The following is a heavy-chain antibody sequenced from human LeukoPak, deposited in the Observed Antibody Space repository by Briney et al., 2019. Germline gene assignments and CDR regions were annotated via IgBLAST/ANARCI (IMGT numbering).Heavy chain of an antibody. Sequence: SETLSLTCTVSGGSISSYYWSWIRQPPGKGLEWIGYIYYSGSTNYNPSLKSRVTISVDTSKNQFSLKLSSVTAADTAVYYCARSYYYDSSGYYYYYYGMDVWGQGTTVTVSS. CDR3: ARSYYYDSSGYYYYYYGMDV. D-gene: IGHD3-22*01. V-gene: IGHV4-59*01. CDR1: GGSISSYY. CDR2: IYYSGST. J-gene: IGHJ6*02.